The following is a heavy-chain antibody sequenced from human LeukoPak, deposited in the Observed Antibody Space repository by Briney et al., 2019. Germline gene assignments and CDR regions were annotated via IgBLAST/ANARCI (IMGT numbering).Heavy chain of an antibody. J-gene: IGHJ4*02. Sequence: PGGSLRLSCAASGFSFSNFAIRWVRQAPGKGLEWLAVISHDGGTKHYADSVKGRFTISRDNSNNSLSLQMNSLSAEDTAVYYCARARGRWHLLPLDFWGQGTLVTVSS. CDR1: GFSFSNFA. CDR2: ISHDGGTK. D-gene: IGHD1-26*01. V-gene: IGHV3-30*04. CDR3: ARARGRWHLLPLDF.